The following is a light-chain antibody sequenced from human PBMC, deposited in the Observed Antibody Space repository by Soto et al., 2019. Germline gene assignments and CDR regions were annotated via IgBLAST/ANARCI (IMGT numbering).Light chain of an antibody. CDR3: QQYNNWPPWT. Sequence: EIVLTQSPGTLSLSPGDRATLSCRASQRVSSNYLAWYQQKPGQAPRLLIYGASTRATGIPARFSGSGSGTEFTLTISSLQSEDFAVYYCQQYNNWPPWTFGQGTKVDIK. V-gene: IGKV3-15*01. CDR2: GAS. CDR1: QRVSSN. J-gene: IGKJ1*01.